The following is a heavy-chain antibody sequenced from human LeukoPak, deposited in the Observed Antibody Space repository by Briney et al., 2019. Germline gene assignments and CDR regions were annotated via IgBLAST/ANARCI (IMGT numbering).Heavy chain of an antibody. D-gene: IGHD6-19*01. CDR2: IYYSGST. Sequence: SETLSLTCTVSGGSISSYYWSWIRQPPGKGLEWIGYIYYSGSTNYNPSLKSRVTISVDTSKNQFSLKLSSVTAADTAVYYCARRPGRAVPGTFDYWGQGTLVTVSS. J-gene: IGHJ4*02. CDR1: GGSISSYY. CDR3: ARRPGRAVPGTFDY. V-gene: IGHV4-59*12.